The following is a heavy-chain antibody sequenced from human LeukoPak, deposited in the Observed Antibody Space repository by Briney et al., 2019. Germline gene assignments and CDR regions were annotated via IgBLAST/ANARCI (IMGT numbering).Heavy chain of an antibody. J-gene: IGHJ6*03. CDR1: RFTFSSYS. CDR3: ARDPYSGSYGNYYYYFMDV. D-gene: IGHD1-26*01. CDR2: ISSSSRYI. Sequence: PGGSLRLSCAASRFTFSSYSMNWVRQAPGKGLEWVSSISSSSRYIYYADSVKGRFTISRDNAKNSLYLQMNSLRAEDTAVYYCARDPYSGSYGNYYYYFMDVWGKGTTVTISS. V-gene: IGHV3-21*01.